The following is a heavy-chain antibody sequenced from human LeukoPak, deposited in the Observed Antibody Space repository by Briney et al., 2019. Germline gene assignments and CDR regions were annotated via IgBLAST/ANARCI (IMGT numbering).Heavy chain of an antibody. CDR3: ARERGVIFYYYYMDV. V-gene: IGHV3-7*01. CDR1: GFTFSSYW. D-gene: IGHD2/OR15-2a*01. Sequence: PGGSLRLSCAASGFTFSSYWMTWVRQAPGKGLEWVANIKQDGNEKYYVNSVEGRFTISRDNAKNSLYLQMNSLRAEDTAVYYCARERGVIFYYYYMDVWGKGTTVTVSS. CDR2: IKQDGNEK. J-gene: IGHJ6*03.